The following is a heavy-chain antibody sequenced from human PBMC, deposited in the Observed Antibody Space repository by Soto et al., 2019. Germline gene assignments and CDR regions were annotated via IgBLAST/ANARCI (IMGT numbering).Heavy chain of an antibody. D-gene: IGHD2-2*02. Sequence: PGECLKISCKGSGYSFTSYWIGWVRQMPGKGLEWMGIIYPGDSDTRYSPSFQGQVTISADKSISTAYLQWSSLKASDTAMYYCATPSPLDCSSTSCYTGGGGMDVWGQGTTVTVSS. CDR2: IYPGDSDT. CDR3: ATPSPLDCSSTSCYTGGGGMDV. J-gene: IGHJ6*02. V-gene: IGHV5-51*01. CDR1: GYSFTSYW.